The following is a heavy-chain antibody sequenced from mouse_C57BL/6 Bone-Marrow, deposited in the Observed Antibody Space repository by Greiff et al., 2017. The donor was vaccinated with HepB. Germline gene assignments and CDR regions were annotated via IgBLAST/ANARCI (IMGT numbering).Heavy chain of an antibody. J-gene: IGHJ3*01. CDR3: ASGEEGWLPFAY. D-gene: IGHD2-3*01. V-gene: IGHV1-55*01. CDR1: GYTFTSYW. CDR2: SYPGSGST. Sequence: QVQLQQPGAELVKPGASVKMSCKASGYTFTSYWITWVKQRPGQGLEWIGDSYPGSGSTNYNEKFKSKATLTVDTSSSTAYMQLSSLTSEDSAVYYCASGEEGWLPFAYWGQGTLVTVSA.